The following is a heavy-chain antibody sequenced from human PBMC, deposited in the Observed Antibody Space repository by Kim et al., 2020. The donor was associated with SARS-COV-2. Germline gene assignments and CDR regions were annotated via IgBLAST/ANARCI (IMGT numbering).Heavy chain of an antibody. J-gene: IGHJ4*02. D-gene: IGHD4-17*01. Sequence: SETLSLTCTVSGGSISSYYWSWIRQPPGKGLEWIGYIYYSGSTNYNPSLKSRVTISVDTSTNQSSLKLSSVPAADTAVSYCARDLRWGAEDWGQGTLATV. CDR1: GGSISSYY. V-gene: IGHV4-59*13. CDR3: ARDLRWGAED. CDR2: IYYSGST.